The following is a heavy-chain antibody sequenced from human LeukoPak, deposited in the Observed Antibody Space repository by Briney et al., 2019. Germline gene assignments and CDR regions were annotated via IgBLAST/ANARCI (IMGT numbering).Heavy chain of an antibody. CDR2: IYTSGST. CDR3: ARDTVIAVAGTKPHYYYGMDV. CDR1: GGSISSGSYY. Sequence: SQTLSLTCTVSGGSISSGSYYWSWIRQPAGKGLEWIGHIYTSGSTNYNPSLKSRVTISVDTSKNQFSLKLSSVTAADTAVYYCARDTVIAVAGTKPHYYYGMDVWGQGTTVTVSS. V-gene: IGHV4-61*09. J-gene: IGHJ6*02. D-gene: IGHD6-19*01.